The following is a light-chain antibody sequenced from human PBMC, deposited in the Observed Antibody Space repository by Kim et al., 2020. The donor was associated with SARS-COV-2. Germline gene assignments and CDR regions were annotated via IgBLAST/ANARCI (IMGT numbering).Light chain of an antibody. V-gene: IGLV3-19*01. J-gene: IGLJ3*02. CDR1: SLRSYH. CDR2: GKN. CDR3: NSRDSSGNHWV. Sequence: SSELTQDPAVSVALGQTVRITCQGDSLRSYHASWYQQKPGQAPVLVIHGKNNRPSGIPDRFSGSSSGNTASLTITGAQAEDEADYYCNSRDSSGNHWVFGGGTKLTVL.